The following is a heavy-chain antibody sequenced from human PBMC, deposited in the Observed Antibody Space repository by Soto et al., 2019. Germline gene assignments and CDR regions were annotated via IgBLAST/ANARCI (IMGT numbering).Heavy chain of an antibody. CDR1: GGTFSSYA. D-gene: IGHD6-6*01. CDR2: IIPIFGTA. J-gene: IGHJ6*02. CDR3: ASPGASIAARPKVEVHYYYGMDV. V-gene: IGHV1-69*12. Sequence: QVQLVQSGAEVKKPGSSVKVSCKASGGTFSSYAISWVRQAPGQGLEWMGGIIPIFGTANYAQKFQGRVTITADESTSTAYMELSSLRSEDTAVYYCASPGASIAARPKVEVHYYYGMDVWGQGTTVTVSS.